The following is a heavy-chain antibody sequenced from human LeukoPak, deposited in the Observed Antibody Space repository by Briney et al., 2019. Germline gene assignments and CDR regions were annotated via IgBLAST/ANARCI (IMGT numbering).Heavy chain of an antibody. CDR3: ARVAQYSSSWYRD. CDR1: GYTFTGYY. D-gene: IGHD6-13*01. CDR2: INPNSGGT. J-gene: IGHJ4*01. Sequence: ASVKVSCKASGYTFTGYYMHWGRQAPGQGLEWMGWINPNSGGTNYAQKFQGRVTMTRDTSISTAYMELSRLRSDDTAVYYCARVAQYSSSWYRDWGHGTLVTVSS. V-gene: IGHV1-2*02.